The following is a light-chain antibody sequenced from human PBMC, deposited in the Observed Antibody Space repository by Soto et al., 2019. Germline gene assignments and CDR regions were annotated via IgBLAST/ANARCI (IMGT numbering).Light chain of an antibody. CDR2: EGS. J-gene: IGLJ1*01. CDR3: CSYAGSSTPYV. CDR1: SSDVGSYNL. Sequence: QSALTQPASVSGSPGQSITISCTGTSSDVGSYNLVSWYQHHPGKAPKLMIYEGSKWPSGVSSRFSGSKSGNTASLTISGLQAEDEADYYCCSYAGSSTPYVFGTGTKLTVL. V-gene: IGLV2-23*01.